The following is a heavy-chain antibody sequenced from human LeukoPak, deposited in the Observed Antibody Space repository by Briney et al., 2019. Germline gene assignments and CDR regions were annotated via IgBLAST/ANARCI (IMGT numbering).Heavy chain of an antibody. CDR2: ISGSGGST. V-gene: IGHV3-23*01. CDR3: AKESLRVVPSATFDY. Sequence: GGSLRLSCAVSGFTFSSYGMRWVRQAPGKGLEWVSAISGSGGSTYYADSVKGRFTISRDNSKNTLYPQMHSLRAEDTAVYYCAKESLRVVPSATFDYWGQGTLVTVSS. CDR1: GFTFSSYG. J-gene: IGHJ4*02. D-gene: IGHD2-2*01.